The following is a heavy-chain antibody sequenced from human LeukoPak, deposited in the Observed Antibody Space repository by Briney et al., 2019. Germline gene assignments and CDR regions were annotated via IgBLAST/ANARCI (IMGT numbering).Heavy chain of an antibody. CDR2: MNPNSGNT. D-gene: IGHD3-22*01. CDR1: GYTFTSYD. V-gene: IGHV1-8*03. J-gene: IGHJ5*02. Sequence: GASVKVSCKASGYTFTSYDINWVGQATGQGLEWMGWMNPNSGNTGYAQKFQGRVTITTDESTSTAYMELSSLRSEDTAVYYCARDPMIGRNPLNWFDPWGQGTLVTVSS. CDR3: ARDPMIGRNPLNWFDP.